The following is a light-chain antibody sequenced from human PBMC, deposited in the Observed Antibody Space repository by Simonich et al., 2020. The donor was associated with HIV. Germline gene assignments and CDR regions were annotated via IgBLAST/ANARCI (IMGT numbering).Light chain of an antibody. CDR2: EDS. V-gene: IGLV2-23*01. Sequence: QSALTQSASVSGSPGQSITISCTGTSSYVGNYNLVSWYQQHPGKAPKLMIYEDSKRPSGVSNRFSGSKSGNTASLTISGLQAEDEADYYCCSYADNYIWVFGGGTKLTVL. CDR1: SSYVGNYNL. CDR3: CSYADNYIWV. J-gene: IGLJ3*02.